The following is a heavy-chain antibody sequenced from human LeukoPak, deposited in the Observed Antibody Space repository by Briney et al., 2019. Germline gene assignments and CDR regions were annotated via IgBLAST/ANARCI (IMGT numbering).Heavy chain of an antibody. CDR2: IYYSGST. D-gene: IGHD6-13*01. CDR1: GGSISSSSYY. CDR3: ARRPYSSRPTYYYYYMDV. J-gene: IGHJ6*03. V-gene: IGHV4-39*01. Sequence: PSETLSLTCTVSGGSISSSSYYWGWIRQPPGKGLEWIGSIYYSGSTYYNPSLKSRVTISVDTSKNQFSLKLSSVTAADTAVYYCARRPYSSRPTYYYYYMDVWGKGTTVTVS.